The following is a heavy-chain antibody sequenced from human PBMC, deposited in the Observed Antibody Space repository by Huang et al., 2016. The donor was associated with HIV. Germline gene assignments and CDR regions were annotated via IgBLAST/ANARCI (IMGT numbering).Heavy chain of an antibody. CDR3: ARGGVADYVWGTYRPNAFDI. Sequence: QVQLAQSGAEVKKPGASVKVSCKASGYTFTSYDINWVRQATGQGLEWMGWMNPNSVNTAYAHKYHGRVTITRNTSISTAYIELSSLRSGDTAVYYCARGGVADYVWGTYRPNAFDIWGQGTMVTVSS. J-gene: IGHJ3*02. CDR1: GYTFTSYD. V-gene: IGHV1-8*01. D-gene: IGHD3-16*02. CDR2: MNPNSVNT.